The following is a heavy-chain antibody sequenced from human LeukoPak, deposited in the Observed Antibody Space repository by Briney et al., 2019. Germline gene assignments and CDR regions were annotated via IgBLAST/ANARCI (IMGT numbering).Heavy chain of an antibody. CDR1: GFTFSSYG. D-gene: IGHD1-1*01. J-gene: IGHJ4*02. CDR3: ARESTTGTPDY. V-gene: IGHV3-33*01. Sequence: GRSLRLSCAASGFTFSSYGMHWVRQAPGKGLEWVAVIWYDGSNKYYADSVKGRFTISRDNSKNTLYLQMYSLRAEDTAVYYCARESTTGTPDYWGQGTLVTVSS. CDR2: IWYDGSNK.